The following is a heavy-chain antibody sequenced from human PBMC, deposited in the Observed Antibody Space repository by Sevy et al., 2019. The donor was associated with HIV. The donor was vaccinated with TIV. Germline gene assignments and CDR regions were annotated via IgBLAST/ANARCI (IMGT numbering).Heavy chain of an antibody. V-gene: IGHV3-23*01. Sequence: GGSLRLSCAASGFTFSSYAMSWVRQAPGKGLEWVSAISGSGGSTYYADSVKGRFTSSRDNSKNTLYLQMNSLRAEDTAVYYCAKDWSAGVAGSPNGMDVWGQGTTVTVSS. CDR2: ISGSGGST. CDR1: GFTFSSYA. CDR3: AKDWSAGVAGSPNGMDV. J-gene: IGHJ6*02. D-gene: IGHD6-19*01.